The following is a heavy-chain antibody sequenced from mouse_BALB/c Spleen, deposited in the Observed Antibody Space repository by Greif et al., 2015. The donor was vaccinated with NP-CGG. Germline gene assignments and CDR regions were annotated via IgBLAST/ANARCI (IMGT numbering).Heavy chain of an antibody. J-gene: IGHJ4*01. CDR2: IYPGGGYT. Sequence: VQLVESGAELVRPGTSVKISCKASGYTFTNYWLGWVKQRPGHGLEWIGDIYPGGGYTNYNEKFKGKATLTADTSSSTAYMQLSSLTSEDSAVYFCARSRAMDYWGQGTSVTVSS. V-gene: IGHV1-63*02. CDR3: ARSRAMDY. CDR1: GYTFTNYW.